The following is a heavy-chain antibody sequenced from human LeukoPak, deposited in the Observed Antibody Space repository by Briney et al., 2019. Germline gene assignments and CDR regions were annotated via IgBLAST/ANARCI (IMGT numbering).Heavy chain of an antibody. CDR3: ARDSLHYYSYYMDV. CDR2: IYHSGST. CDR1: GGSISSGGYY. J-gene: IGHJ6*03. V-gene: IGHV4-30-2*01. Sequence: SQTLSLTCTVSGGSISSGGYYWSWIRQPPGKGLEWIGYIYHSGSTYYNPSLKSRVTISVDRSKNQFSLKLNSVTAADTAVYYCARDSLHYYSYYMDVWGKGTSVTVSS.